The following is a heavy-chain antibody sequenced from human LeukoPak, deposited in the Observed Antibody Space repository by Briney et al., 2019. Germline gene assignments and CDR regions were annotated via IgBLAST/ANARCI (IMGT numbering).Heavy chain of an antibody. CDR1: GFTFDDYA. Sequence: GGSLRLSCAASGFTFDDYAMHWVRQAPGKGLEWVSGISWNSGSIGYADSVKGRFTISRDNAKNSLYLQMNSLRAEDTALYYCAKGEQWLEGGFDYWGQGTLVTVSS. CDR2: ISWNSGSI. CDR3: AKGEQWLEGGFDY. D-gene: IGHD6-19*01. J-gene: IGHJ4*02. V-gene: IGHV3-9*01.